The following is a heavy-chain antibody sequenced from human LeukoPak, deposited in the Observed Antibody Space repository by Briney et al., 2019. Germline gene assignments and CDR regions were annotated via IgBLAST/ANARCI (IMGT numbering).Heavy chain of an antibody. CDR3: ARRLVRYYYYGMDV. V-gene: IGHV3-7*01. D-gene: IGHD6-19*01. Sequence: GGSLRLSCAASGLTFSSYWMSWVRQAPGKGLEWVANIKQDGSEKYYVDSVKGRFTISRDNAKNSLYLQMNSLRAEDTAVYYCARRLVRYYYYGMDVWGQGTTVTVSS. CDR1: GLTFSSYW. J-gene: IGHJ6*02. CDR2: IKQDGSEK.